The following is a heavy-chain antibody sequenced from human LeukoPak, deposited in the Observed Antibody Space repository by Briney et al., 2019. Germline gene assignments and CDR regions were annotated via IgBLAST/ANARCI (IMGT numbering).Heavy chain of an antibody. D-gene: IGHD6-13*01. CDR3: ARNPAAVKAFDI. J-gene: IGHJ3*02. CDR1: GDSISGYY. Sequence: PSETLSLTCTVSGDSISGYYWSWIRQPAGKGLEWIGHIYITGGTNFNPSLRSRVTMSVDTSKNQLSLKLISLTAADTAVYYCARNPAAVKAFDIWGQGTLVTVSS. V-gene: IGHV4-4*07. CDR2: IYITGGT.